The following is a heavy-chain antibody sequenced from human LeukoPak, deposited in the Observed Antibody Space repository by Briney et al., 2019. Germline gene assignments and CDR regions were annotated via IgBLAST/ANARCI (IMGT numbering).Heavy chain of an antibody. CDR1: GYASTGYY. Sequence: ASVKVSCKTSGYASTGYYIHWVRQAPGQGLEWMGWINPNSGGTNYAQKFQGRVTMTRDTSISTAYMELSSLRSDDTAVYYCAKSRSTRTLTSCYNYWGQGALVTVSS. CDR2: INPNSGGT. J-gene: IGHJ4*02. CDR3: AKSRSTRTLTSCYNY. D-gene: IGHD2-2*02. V-gene: IGHV1-2*02.